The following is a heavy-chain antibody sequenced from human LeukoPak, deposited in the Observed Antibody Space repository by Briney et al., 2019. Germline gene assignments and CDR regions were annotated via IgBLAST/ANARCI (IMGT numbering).Heavy chain of an antibody. Sequence: ASVKVSCKASGYSFTGYYMYWVRQAPGQGLEWMGWINFNSGGTNYAQKFQGRVTMTRDTSISTAYMELSRLRSDDTAVYYCARGVSSSWYYFDYWGQGTLVTVSS. CDR3: ARGVSSSWYYFDY. CDR1: GYSFTGYY. CDR2: INFNSGGT. J-gene: IGHJ4*02. V-gene: IGHV1-2*02. D-gene: IGHD6-13*01.